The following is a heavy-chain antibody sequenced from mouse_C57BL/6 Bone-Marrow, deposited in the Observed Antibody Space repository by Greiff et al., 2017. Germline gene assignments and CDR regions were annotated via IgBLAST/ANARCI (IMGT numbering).Heavy chain of an antibody. CDR1: GYTFTSYW. CDR3: ARSRFRSGAMDY. CDR2: IDPADSYT. J-gene: IGHJ4*01. V-gene: IGHV1-59*01. Sequence: QVQLQQSGAGLVRPGTSVKLSCKASGYTFTSYWMPWVKQRPGQGLEWIGVIDPADSYTNYNQKFKGKATLTVDTSSSTDYMQISSLTSEDSAVYCCARSRFRSGAMDYWGQGTSVTVSS.